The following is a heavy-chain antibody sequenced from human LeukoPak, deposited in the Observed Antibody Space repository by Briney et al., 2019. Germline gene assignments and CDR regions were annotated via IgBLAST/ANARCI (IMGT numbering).Heavy chain of an antibody. CDR3: ANPLLRGIVEGYYGMDV. CDR1: GFTFXSYA. Sequence: GGSLRLSCAASGFTFXSYAMSWVRQAPGKXLEWVSAIXGSGGSTYYADSVKGRFTISRDNSKNTLYLQMNSLRAEDTAVYYCANPLLRGIVEGYYGMDVWGQGTTVTVSS. CDR2: IXGSGGST. D-gene: IGHD3-22*01. J-gene: IGHJ6*02. V-gene: IGHV3-23*01.